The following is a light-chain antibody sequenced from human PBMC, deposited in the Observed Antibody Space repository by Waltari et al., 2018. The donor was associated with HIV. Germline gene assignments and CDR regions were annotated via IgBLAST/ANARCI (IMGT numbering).Light chain of an antibody. J-gene: IGLJ2*01. CDR1: DYNVANEG. CDR3: AAWDSSLNVLI. CDR2: RHN. V-gene: IGLV10-54*01. Sequence: QAGLTQPSSVSKGLGQTATLTCTGNDYNVANEGAVWVQQFQGQPPKLLSYRHNDRPSRISERFFSSTSGKISYLNIIRLQPEDAAVYYCAAWDSSLNVLIFGAGTRLTVL.